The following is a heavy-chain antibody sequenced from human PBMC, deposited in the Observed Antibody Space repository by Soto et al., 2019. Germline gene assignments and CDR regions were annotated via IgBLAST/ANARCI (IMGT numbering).Heavy chain of an antibody. V-gene: IGHV1-24*01. Sequence: EASVKVSCKVSGYTLTELSMQWVRQAPGKGLEWMGGFDPEDGETIYAQKFQGRVTMTEDTSTDTAYMELSSLRSEDTAVYYCATVLRFLEWPPEAWFDPWGQGTLVTVSS. CDR2: FDPEDGET. D-gene: IGHD3-3*01. J-gene: IGHJ5*02. CDR1: GYTLTELS. CDR3: ATVLRFLEWPPEAWFDP.